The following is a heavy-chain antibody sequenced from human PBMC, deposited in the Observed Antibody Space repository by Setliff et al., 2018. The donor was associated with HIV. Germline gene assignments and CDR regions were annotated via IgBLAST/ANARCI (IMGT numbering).Heavy chain of an antibody. CDR3: AYSGRQLRGPYFDF. CDR2: IYWNNNK. Sequence: SVPTLVNPTQPLTLTCTFSGLSLSTSGVGVGWIRQSPGKALEWLAFIYWNNNKHYSTSLKSRLTVTKDTSKNRVVFTMTNMDPVDTATYYCAYSGRQLRGPYFDFWGQGTPVTVSS. D-gene: IGHD1-1*01. CDR1: GLSLSTSGVG. J-gene: IGHJ4*02. V-gene: IGHV2-5*01.